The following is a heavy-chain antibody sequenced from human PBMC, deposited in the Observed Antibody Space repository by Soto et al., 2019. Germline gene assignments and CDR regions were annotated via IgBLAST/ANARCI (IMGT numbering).Heavy chain of an antibody. Sequence: EVQLVESGGGLVQPGGSLRLSCAVSGFTFSDYEINWIRQAPGRGLEWLSHISSSGDTKYYADCVKGRFTISRDNAKNSLYLQMNSLRAEDTGVYYCARKVEGRWGQGTRVTVSS. CDR1: GFTFSDYE. J-gene: IGHJ3*01. CDR3: ARKVEGR. V-gene: IGHV3-48*03. CDR2: ISSSGDTK.